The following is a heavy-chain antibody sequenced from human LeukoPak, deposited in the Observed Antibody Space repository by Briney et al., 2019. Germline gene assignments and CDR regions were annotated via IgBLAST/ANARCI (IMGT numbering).Heavy chain of an antibody. CDR3: TASGITSDAFDI. CDR2: TRTKASNYAT. J-gene: IGHJ3*02. D-gene: IGHD3-16*01. Sequence: GGSLRLSCAVSGFPFSTSIIHWVRQASGKGPEWVGRTRTKASNYATTYAASVSGRFTISRDESKNTAYLEMNILKIEDTAIYYCTASGITSDAFDIWGQGTMVTVSS. V-gene: IGHV3-73*01. CDR1: GFPFSTSI.